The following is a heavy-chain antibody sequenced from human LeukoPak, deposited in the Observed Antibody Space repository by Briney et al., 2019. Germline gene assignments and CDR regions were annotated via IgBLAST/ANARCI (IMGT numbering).Heavy chain of an antibody. CDR3: ARDNDVGGGAFYGMDV. CDR2: INPNSGGT. J-gene: IGHJ6*02. V-gene: IGHV1-2*02. D-gene: IGHD3-3*01. CDR1: GYTFTGYP. Sequence: ASVKVSCKASGYTFTGYPMHWVRQAPGQGLEWMGWINPNSGGTNYAQKFLGRVTMTRDTSISTVYMELSSLRSDDTAVYYCARDNDVGGGAFYGMDVWGQGTTVTVSS.